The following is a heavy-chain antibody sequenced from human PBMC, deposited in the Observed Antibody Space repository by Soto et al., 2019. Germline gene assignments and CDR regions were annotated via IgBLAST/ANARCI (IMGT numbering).Heavy chain of an antibody. Sequence: QVQLQEAGPGLVKPWQTLSLTCTVSGCSIINCDTYLNWIREPPEKGLEGMGYINYRRTTNYNPALKSRILISIDTSKNQFSLRLTSVTAADTAVYYCARDAPGVAPYWGQGTLVTVSS. CDR2: INYRRTT. CDR1: GCSIINCDTY. V-gene: IGHV4-31*03. D-gene: IGHD2-15*01. CDR3: ARDAPGVAPY. J-gene: IGHJ4*02.